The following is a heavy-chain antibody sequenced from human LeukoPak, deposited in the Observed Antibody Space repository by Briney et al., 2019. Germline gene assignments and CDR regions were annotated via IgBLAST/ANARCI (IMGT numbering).Heavy chain of an antibody. J-gene: IGHJ3*02. CDR2: MSGSGGST. CDR3: AKDREYSHVYDAFDI. CDR1: GFTFSSFA. V-gene: IGHV3-23*01. Sequence: GGSLRLSCAAAGFTFSSFALSWVRQAPGKGLEWVSGMSGSGGSTYYADSVKGRFTISRDNSRNTLYLQMNTLRAEDTAVYYCAKDREYSHVYDAFDIWGQGTLVTVSS. D-gene: IGHD5-12*01.